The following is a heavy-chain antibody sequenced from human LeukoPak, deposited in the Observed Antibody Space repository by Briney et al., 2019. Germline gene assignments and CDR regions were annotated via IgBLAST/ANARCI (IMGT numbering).Heavy chain of an antibody. CDR3: ARDQRYCSSSSCPWEPFDY. CDR2: IKQDGSEK. V-gene: IGHV3-7*05. Sequence: GGSLRLSCAASGFTFSSYWMSWVRQAPGKGLEWVANIKQDGSEKYYVDSVKGRFTISRDNAKNSLYLQMSSLRAEDTAVYYCARDQRYCSSSSCPWEPFDYWGQGTLVTVS. CDR1: GFTFSSYW. J-gene: IGHJ4*02. D-gene: IGHD2-2*01.